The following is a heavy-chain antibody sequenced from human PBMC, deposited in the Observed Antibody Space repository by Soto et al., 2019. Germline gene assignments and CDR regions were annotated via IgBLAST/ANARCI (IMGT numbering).Heavy chain of an antibody. CDR3: ARGRGTVTTVTTHLDY. CDR1: GGSISSGGYY. Sequence: QVQLQESGPGLVKPSQTLSLTCTVSGGSISSGGYYWSWIRQHPGKGLEWIGYIYYSGSTYYNPPLKVRFTRSVDTSKNQSPLKLSSVTAADTAVYYCARGRGTVTTVTTHLDYWGQGTLVTVSS. D-gene: IGHD4-17*01. J-gene: IGHJ4*02. V-gene: IGHV4-31*03. CDR2: IYYSGST.